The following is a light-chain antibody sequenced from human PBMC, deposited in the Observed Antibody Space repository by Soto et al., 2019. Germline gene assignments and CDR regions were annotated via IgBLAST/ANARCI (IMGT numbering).Light chain of an antibody. Sequence: EIVMTQSPATLSVSLGERATLSCRASQSVSSNLAWYQQKPGQAPRLLIYGASSRAAGIPARFSASGSGTEFSLTISSLQSEDSAVYYCQQYNIWPMYTFGQGTKLEIK. CDR1: QSVSSN. J-gene: IGKJ2*01. CDR3: QQYNIWPMYT. V-gene: IGKV3-15*01. CDR2: GAS.